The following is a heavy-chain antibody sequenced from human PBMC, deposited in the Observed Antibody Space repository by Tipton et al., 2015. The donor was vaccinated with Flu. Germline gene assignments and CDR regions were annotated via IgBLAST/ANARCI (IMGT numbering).Heavy chain of an antibody. J-gene: IGHJ4*02. D-gene: IGHD4-17*01. CDR3: ARGRRYGDYIFDY. CDR2: ISSSSSYI. CDR1: GFTFSSHA. V-gene: IGHV3-21*01. Sequence: SLRLSCAASGFTFSSHAIHWVRQAPGKGLEWVSSISSSSSYIYYAESVKGRFTISRDNAKNSLYLQMNSLRAEDTAVYYCARGRRYGDYIFDYWGQGTLVTVSS.